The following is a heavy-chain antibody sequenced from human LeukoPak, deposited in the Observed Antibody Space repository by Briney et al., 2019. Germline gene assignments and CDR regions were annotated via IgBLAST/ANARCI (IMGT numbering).Heavy chain of an antibody. CDR2: VYPGDSDT. V-gene: IGHV5-51*01. CDR1: GYSFSEYW. Sequence: GESLKISCNASGYSFSEYWIAWVRQMPGKGLEWMGIVYPGDSDTRYSPSFQGQVTISADQSTSTASLQWSSLKASDTAMYYCARRAVSRVVSTVDAFDYWAQGILVTVSS. CDR3: ARRAVSRVVSTVDAFDY. D-gene: IGHD2-8*02. J-gene: IGHJ4*02.